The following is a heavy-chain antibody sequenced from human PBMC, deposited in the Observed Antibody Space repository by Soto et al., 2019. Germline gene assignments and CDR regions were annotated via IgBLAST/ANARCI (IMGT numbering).Heavy chain of an antibody. CDR1: GFSFSTYA. CDR2: ISSSGMTI. V-gene: IGHV3-48*01. Sequence: GGSLRLSCAASGFSFSTYAMNWVRQAPGKGLEWVAYISSSGMTIYYADSVKGRFTISRDNAENSLYLQMNSLRAEDTAVYYCARDTPRMQQLAPRWFDPWGQGTLVTVSS. D-gene: IGHD6-13*01. CDR3: ARDTPRMQQLAPRWFDP. J-gene: IGHJ5*02.